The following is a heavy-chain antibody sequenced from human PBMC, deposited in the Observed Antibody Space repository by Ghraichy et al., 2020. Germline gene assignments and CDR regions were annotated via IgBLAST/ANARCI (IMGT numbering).Heavy chain of an antibody. Sequence: GGSLRLSCAASGFTFSSYSMNWVRQAPGKGLEWVSYISSSSSTIYYADSVKGRFTISRDNAKNSLYLQMNSLRDEDTAVYYCARGGGRNYGDPLLVFDYWGQGTLVTVSS. CDR2: ISSSSSTI. J-gene: IGHJ4*02. CDR1: GFTFSSYS. D-gene: IGHD4-17*01. CDR3: ARGGGRNYGDPLLVFDY. V-gene: IGHV3-48*02.